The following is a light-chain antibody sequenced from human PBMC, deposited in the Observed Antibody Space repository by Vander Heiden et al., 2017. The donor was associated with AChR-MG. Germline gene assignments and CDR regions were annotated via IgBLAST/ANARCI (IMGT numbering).Light chain of an antibody. CDR3: QQYNNWPRT. J-gene: IGKJ1*01. Sequence: EIVMTQSPATLSVSPGERATLSCRASQSVSSNLAWYQQKPGQAPRLLIYGASTRATGIPARFSGSGSGKELTLTISSLQSEDFAVYYCQQYNNWPRTFGKGTKVEIK. CDR1: QSVSSN. V-gene: IGKV3-15*01. CDR2: GAS.